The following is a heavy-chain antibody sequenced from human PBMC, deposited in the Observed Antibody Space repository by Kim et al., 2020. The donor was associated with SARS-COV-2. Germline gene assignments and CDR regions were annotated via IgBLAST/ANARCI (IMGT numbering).Heavy chain of an antibody. CDR2: INHSGST. Sequence: SETLSLTCAVYGGSFSGYYWSWIRQPPGKGLEWIGEINHSGSTNYNPSLKSRVTISVDTSKNQFSLKLSSVTAADTAVYYCARGRYSSSWYFGAFDYWG. D-gene: IGHD6-13*01. V-gene: IGHV4-34*01. J-gene: IGHJ4*01. CDR3: ARGRYSSSWYFGAFDY. CDR1: GGSFSGYY.